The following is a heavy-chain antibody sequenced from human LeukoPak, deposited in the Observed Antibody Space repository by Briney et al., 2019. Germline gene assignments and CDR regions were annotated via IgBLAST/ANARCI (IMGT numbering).Heavy chain of an antibody. CDR3: ARDRRPYYDILTGYSAYFDY. V-gene: IGHV1-69*04. CDR1: GGTFSSYA. Sequence: SGKVSCKASGGTFSSYAISWVRQAPGQGLEWLGRIIPILGIANYAQKFQGRVTITADKSTSTAYMELSSLRSEDTAVYYCARDRRPYYDILTGYSAYFDYWGQGTLVTVSS. CDR2: IIPILGIA. J-gene: IGHJ4*02. D-gene: IGHD3-9*01.